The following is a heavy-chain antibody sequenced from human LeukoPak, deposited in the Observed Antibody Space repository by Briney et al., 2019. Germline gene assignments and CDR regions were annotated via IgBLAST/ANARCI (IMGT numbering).Heavy chain of an antibody. D-gene: IGHD3-10*01. V-gene: IGHV4-4*07. Sequence: SETLSLTCTVPGGPIRSNYWSWIRQTGGKGLEWIGRIYVTDLINYNPSLKSRVTISVDMSKNQLSLNLTSVTAADTAIYYCARGFGSGTSPFDNWGRGTLVTVSS. CDR1: GGPIRSNY. CDR2: IYVTDLI. CDR3: ARGFGSGTSPFDN. J-gene: IGHJ4*02.